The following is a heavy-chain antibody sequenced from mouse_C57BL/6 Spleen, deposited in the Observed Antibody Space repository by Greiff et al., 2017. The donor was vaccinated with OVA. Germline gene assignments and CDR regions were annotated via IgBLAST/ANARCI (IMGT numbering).Heavy chain of an antibody. D-gene: IGHD1-1*01. V-gene: IGHV1-50*01. CDR1: GSTFTSYW. Sequence: QVQLQQPGAELVKPGASVKLSCKASGSTFTSYWMQWVKQRPGQGLEWIGEIDPSDSYTNYNQKFKGKATLTVDTSSSTAYMQLSSLTSEDSAVYYCARKGITTVVFDYWGQGTTLTVSS. J-gene: IGHJ2*01. CDR3: ARKGITTVVFDY. CDR2: IDPSDSYT.